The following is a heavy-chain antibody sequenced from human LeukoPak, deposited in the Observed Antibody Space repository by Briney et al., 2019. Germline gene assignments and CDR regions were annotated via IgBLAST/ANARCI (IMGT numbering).Heavy chain of an antibody. CDR2: ISYDGSNK. CDR1: GFTFSSYA. J-gene: IGHJ4*02. CDR3: VRSLDRSGYYPYYFDY. V-gene: IGHV3-30-3*01. Sequence: GGSLRLSCAASGFTFSSYAMHWVRQAPGKGLEWVAVISYDGSNKYYADSVKGRFTISRDNSKNTLYLQMNSLRAEDTAVYYCVRSLDRSGYYPYYFDYWGQGTLVTVSS. D-gene: IGHD3-22*01.